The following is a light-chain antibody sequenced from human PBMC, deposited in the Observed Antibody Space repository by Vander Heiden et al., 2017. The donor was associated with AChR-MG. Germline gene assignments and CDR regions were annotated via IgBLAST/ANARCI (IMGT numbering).Light chain of an antibody. CDR3: QSADNSGTYVV. CDR2: KDS. V-gene: IGLV3-25*03. CDR1: ALPKQY. J-gene: IGLJ3*02. Sequence: SYELPQPPSESVSLGQTARIACTGDALPKQYSFWYQQKPGQAPVMVIHKDSGRPAGIPERFSGSSSGTTVTLTISGVQAEDEADYYCQSADNSGTYVVFGGGTKLTVL.